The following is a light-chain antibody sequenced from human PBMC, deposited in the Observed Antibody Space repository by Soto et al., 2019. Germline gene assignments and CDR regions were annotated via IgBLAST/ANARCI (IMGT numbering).Light chain of an antibody. CDR1: ESVGSN. CDR3: QQYNNWPGT. V-gene: IGKV3-15*01. J-gene: IGKJ2*01. Sequence: EMVMTQSPATLSVSPGERATLSCRASESVGSNLVWYQQKPGQAPRLLIYAASTRATGIPARFSGSRSGTEFTLTISSLQSEDFAVYYCQQYNNWPGTFGQGSKLEIE. CDR2: AAS.